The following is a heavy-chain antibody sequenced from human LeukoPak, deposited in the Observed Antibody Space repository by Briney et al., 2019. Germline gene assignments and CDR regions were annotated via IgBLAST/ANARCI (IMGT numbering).Heavy chain of an antibody. V-gene: IGHV4-39*07. D-gene: IGHD1-26*01. Sequence: SETLSLTCTVSGVSISSSTYYWAWIREPPVKGLEWFGNIYYTGSTYYNPSLKTRFTISIDTSLSQFSLKLNSVTAADTAVYYCARLRSSPGNYYFDYWGQGTLVSVSS. J-gene: IGHJ4*02. CDR3: ARLRSSPGNYYFDY. CDR1: GVSISSSTYY. CDR2: IYYTGST.